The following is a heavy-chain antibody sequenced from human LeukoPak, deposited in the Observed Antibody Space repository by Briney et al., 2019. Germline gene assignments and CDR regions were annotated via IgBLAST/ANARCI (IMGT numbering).Heavy chain of an antibody. Sequence: SQTLSLTCTVSGGSISSSNYYWGWIRQPPRKGLEWIGSIYYSGSTYYNPSLKSRVTISVDTSKSQFSLKLSSVTAADTAVYYCARHRESITMVRGALIFDFDYWGQGTLVTVSS. D-gene: IGHD3-10*01. CDR1: GGSISSSNYY. CDR3: ARHRESITMVRGALIFDFDY. V-gene: IGHV4-39*01. CDR2: IYYSGST. J-gene: IGHJ4*02.